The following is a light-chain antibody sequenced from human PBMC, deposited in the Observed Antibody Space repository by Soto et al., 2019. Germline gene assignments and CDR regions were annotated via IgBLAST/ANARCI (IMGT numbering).Light chain of an antibody. Sequence: QMTQSPSSLFASVGDRVTITCRASQSISSHLNWYQQKVGQTPRLLIYAASTLQSEVTPRFSGSGSGTEFTLTISGLQREDFATYYCQQSHSAPLTFGGGTK. V-gene: IGKV1-39*01. J-gene: IGKJ4*01. CDR1: QSISSH. CDR2: AAS. CDR3: QQSHSAPLT.